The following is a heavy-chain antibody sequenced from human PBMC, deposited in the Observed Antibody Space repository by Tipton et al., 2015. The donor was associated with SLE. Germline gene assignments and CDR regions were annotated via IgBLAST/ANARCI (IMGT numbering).Heavy chain of an antibody. V-gene: IGHV3-30*03. CDR3: ARSVAGTDWYFDL. CDR2: ISYDGSNK. Sequence: SLRLSCAASGFTFSSYGMHWVRQAPGKGLEWVAVISYDGSNKYDADSVKGRFTISRDNSKNTLYLQMNSLRAEDTAVYYCARSVAGTDWYFDLWGRGTLVTVSS. CDR1: GFTFSSYG. D-gene: IGHD6-19*01. J-gene: IGHJ2*01.